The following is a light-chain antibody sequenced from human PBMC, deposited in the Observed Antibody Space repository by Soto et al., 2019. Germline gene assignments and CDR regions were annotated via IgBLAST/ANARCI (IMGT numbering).Light chain of an antibody. J-gene: IGLJ1*01. CDR3: CSYSDSSRLYV. Sequence: QSALTQPASVSGSPGQSITISCTGTSSDVGSYNLVSWYQQHPGKAPKLMIYEGSKRPSGISNRFSGYKSGNTASLTISGLKAEDEAEYYGCSYSDSSRLYVFVSGTKVTVL. CDR2: EGS. V-gene: IGLV2-23*01. CDR1: SSDVGSYNL.